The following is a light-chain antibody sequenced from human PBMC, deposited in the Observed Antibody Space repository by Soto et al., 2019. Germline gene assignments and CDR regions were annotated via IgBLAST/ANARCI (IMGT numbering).Light chain of an antibody. CDR3: ASWDDSLNGPV. CDR2: TNT. Sequence: QSVLTQPPSASGTPGQRVTISCSGSSSNVGGNPVNWYQHVPTTAPKLLIYTNTQRPSGVPDRFSGSKSGTLASLAISGLQSEDEADYYCASWDDSLNGPVFGTGTKLTVL. J-gene: IGLJ1*01. V-gene: IGLV1-44*01. CDR1: SSNVGGNP.